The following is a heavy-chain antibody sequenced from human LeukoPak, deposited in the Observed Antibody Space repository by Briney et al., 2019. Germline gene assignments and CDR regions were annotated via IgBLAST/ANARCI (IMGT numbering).Heavy chain of an antibody. Sequence: GGSLRLSCAASGFTFSSYAMSWVRQAPGKGLEWVSAISGSGGSTYYADSVKGRFTISRDNSKNTLYLQMNSLRAEDTAVYYCAKVCRDNGDYFAFNVWGQGSMVTVSS. V-gene: IGHV3-23*01. J-gene: IGHJ3*01. CDR1: GFTFSSYA. D-gene: IGHD4-17*01. CDR2: ISGSGGST. CDR3: AKVCRDNGDYFAFNV.